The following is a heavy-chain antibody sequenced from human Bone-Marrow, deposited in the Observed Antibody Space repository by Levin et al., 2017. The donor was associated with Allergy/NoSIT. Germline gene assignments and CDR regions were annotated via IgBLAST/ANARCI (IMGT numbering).Heavy chain of an antibody. CDR2: ISGGSGRT. J-gene: IGHJ4*02. D-gene: IGHD5-12*01. CDR3: ARQGLGRYDSHFDQ. V-gene: IGHV3-23*01. Sequence: GGSLRLSCAAPVSAFTFNTYAMSWVRQAPGKGLQWVSTISGGSGRTSDADSVKGRFTISRDNSKNTLYLQMNSLRVEDTAVYYCARQGLGRYDSHFDQWGQGTRVTVSS. CDR1: AFTFNTYA.